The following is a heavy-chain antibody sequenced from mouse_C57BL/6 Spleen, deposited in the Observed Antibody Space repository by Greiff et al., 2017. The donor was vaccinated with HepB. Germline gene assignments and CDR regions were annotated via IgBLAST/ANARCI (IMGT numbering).Heavy chain of an antibody. CDR1: GYTFTDYY. CDR3: ARRPHYYGSSYWYFDV. J-gene: IGHJ1*03. CDR2: INPNTGGT. D-gene: IGHD1-1*01. V-gene: IGHV1-26*01. Sequence: EVQLHQSGPELVKPGASVKISCKASGYTFTDYYMNWVKQSHGKSLEWIGDINPNTGGTSYNQKFKGQATLTVDKSSSTAYMELRSLTSEDSAGYYWARRPHYYGSSYWYFDVWGTGTTVTVSS.